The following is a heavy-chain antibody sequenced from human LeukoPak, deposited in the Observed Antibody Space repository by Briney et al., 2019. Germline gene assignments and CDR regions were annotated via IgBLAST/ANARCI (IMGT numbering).Heavy chain of an antibody. J-gene: IGHJ4*02. Sequence: GGSLRLSCVASGFTFWSHGMIWVRQAPGKGLEWLSYISPRSETKNYADSVKDRFTISRDDGGNSVSLHMNSLRLEDTAVYYCARVRGPTVNTMYYDLWGQGTLVTVSS. CDR2: ISPRSETK. CDR1: GFTFWSHG. V-gene: IGHV3-48*01. CDR3: ARVRGPTVNTMYYDL. D-gene: IGHD4-11*01.